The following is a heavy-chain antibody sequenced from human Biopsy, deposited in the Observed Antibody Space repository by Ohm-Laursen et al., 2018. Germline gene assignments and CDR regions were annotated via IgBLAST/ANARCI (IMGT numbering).Heavy chain of an antibody. CDR3: AKHGSGWTGDDAFHI. CDR2: ISYSRDT. Sequence: LTCTVSGGSISSYYWSWIRQAPGKGLEWIGYISYSRDTNYNPSLKSRITISVDTSKNQFSLKLTSVTAADTAVYYCAKHGSGWTGDDAFHIWGQGTMVTVSS. J-gene: IGHJ3*02. V-gene: IGHV4-59*08. D-gene: IGHD6-19*01. CDR1: GGSISSYY.